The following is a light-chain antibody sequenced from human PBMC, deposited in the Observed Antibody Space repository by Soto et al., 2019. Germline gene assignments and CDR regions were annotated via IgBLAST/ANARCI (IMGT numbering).Light chain of an antibody. CDR3: QQRSNWPPIT. CDR2: GAS. J-gene: IGKJ5*01. Sequence: EIVLTQSPATLSVSPGERVTLSSRASQSVDINLAWYQQKPGQAPRLLIYGASTRATDMPGRFSGRGSGTDFTLTISRLEPEDFAVYYCQQRSNWPPITFGQGARLEI. CDR1: QSVDIN. V-gene: IGKV3-15*01.